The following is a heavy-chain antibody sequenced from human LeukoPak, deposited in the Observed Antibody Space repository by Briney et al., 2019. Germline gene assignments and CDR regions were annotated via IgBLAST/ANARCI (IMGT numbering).Heavy chain of an antibody. Sequence: SETLSLTRTVSGGSISSSPYYWGWIRQPPGKGLEWIGSIYYSGTTHYNPSLESRVTISVDTSKNQFSLKLASVTAADTAIYYCAKGAGGFSYYNWFDPWGQGTLVTVSS. CDR3: AKGAGGFSYYNWFDP. V-gene: IGHV4-39*07. CDR2: IYYSGTT. CDR1: GGSISSSPYY. D-gene: IGHD5-18*01. J-gene: IGHJ5*02.